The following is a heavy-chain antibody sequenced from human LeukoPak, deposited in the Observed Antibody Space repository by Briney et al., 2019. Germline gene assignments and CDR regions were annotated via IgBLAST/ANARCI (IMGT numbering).Heavy chain of an antibody. CDR2: IYYSGST. D-gene: IGHD6-13*01. CDR1: GGSISSSSYY. Sequence: SETLSLTCAVSGGSISSSSYYWGWIRQPPGKGLEWIGSIYYSGSTYYNPSLKSRVTISVDTSKNQFSLKLSSVTAADTAVYYCVGAAGNYYFGYWGQGTLVTVSS. V-gene: IGHV4-39*01. CDR3: VGAAGNYYFGY. J-gene: IGHJ4*02.